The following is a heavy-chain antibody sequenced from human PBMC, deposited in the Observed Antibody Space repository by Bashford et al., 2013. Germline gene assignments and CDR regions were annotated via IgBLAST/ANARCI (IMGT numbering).Heavy chain of an antibody. CDR2: ISSSSSYI. Sequence: VRQAPGKGLEWVSSISSSSSYIYYADSVKGRFTISRDNAKNSLYLQMNSLRAEDTAVYYCARVPSGSDYYDSSGHFDYWGQGTLVTVSS. D-gene: IGHD3-22*01. J-gene: IGHJ4*02. CDR3: ARVPSGSDYYDSSGHFDY. V-gene: IGHV3-21*01.